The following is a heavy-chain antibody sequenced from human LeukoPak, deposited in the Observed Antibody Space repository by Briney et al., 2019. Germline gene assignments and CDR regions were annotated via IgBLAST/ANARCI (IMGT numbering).Heavy chain of an antibody. CDR1: GGSISSYY. D-gene: IGHD6-19*01. J-gene: IGHJ4*02. V-gene: IGHV4-59*08. CDR3: ARRAPLYSSGWEYYFDY. CDR2: IYYSGST. Sequence: SETLSLTCTVSGGSISSYYWSWIRQPPGKGLEWIGYIYYSGSTNYNPSLKSRVTISVDTSKNQFSLKLSSVTAADTAVYYCARRAPLYSSGWEYYFDYWGQGTLVTVSS.